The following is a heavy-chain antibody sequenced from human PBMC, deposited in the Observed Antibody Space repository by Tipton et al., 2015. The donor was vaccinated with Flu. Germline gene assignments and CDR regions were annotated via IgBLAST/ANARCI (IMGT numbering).Heavy chain of an antibody. J-gene: IGHJ2*01. Sequence: LRFSCAASGFTFSSYEMNWVRQSPGKGLEWIGYVYNNQYTYYNPSLKSRVTISVDRSKNQFSLKLSSVTAADTAVYYCARPGQNRPDNWYFDLWGRGTLVTVSS. CDR2: VYNNQYT. CDR3: ARPGQNRPDNWYFDL. D-gene: IGHD1-14*01. V-gene: IGHV4-4*09. CDR1: GFTFSSYE.